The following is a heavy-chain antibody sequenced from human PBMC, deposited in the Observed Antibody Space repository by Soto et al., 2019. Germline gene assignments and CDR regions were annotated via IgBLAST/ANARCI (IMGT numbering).Heavy chain of an antibody. Sequence: QVQLVQSGAEVKEPGASVKVSCKASGYTFVSYGISWVRQAPGQGLEWMGWISPYNGNTNYAQKFQGRVTMTTDTSTSTVYMELRSLRSDDTAVYYCSRVAQKWLVAAFDIWCQGTMVTVSS. CDR2: ISPYNGNT. CDR1: GYTFVSYG. CDR3: SRVAQKWLVAAFDI. V-gene: IGHV1-18*01. J-gene: IGHJ3*02. D-gene: IGHD6-19*01.